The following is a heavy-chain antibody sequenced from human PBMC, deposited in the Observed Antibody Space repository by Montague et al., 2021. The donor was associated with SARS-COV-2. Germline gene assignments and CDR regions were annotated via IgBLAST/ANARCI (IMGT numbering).Heavy chain of an antibody. Sequence: SETLSLTCSGLGSWYSGYYRRRTRLNSGHHLNSYGDISHSGSTNYNPSLKSRVTISVDTSKNQFSLKLSSVTAADTAVSYCARVRYYGSGTSLGMDVWGQGTTVTVSS. CDR3: ARVRYYGSGTSLGMDV. D-gene: IGHD3-10*01. CDR2: ISHSGST. V-gene: IGHV4-34*01. CDR1: GSWYSGYY. J-gene: IGHJ6*02.